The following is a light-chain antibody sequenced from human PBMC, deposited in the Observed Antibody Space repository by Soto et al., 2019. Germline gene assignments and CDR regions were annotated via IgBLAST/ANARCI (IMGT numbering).Light chain of an antibody. CDR2: KVS. CDR3: MQATQPYT. V-gene: IGKV2-24*01. J-gene: IGKJ2*01. CDR1: QSLVHSDGNTH. Sequence: DIVMTQTPLSSPATLGQPASISCRSSQSLVHSDGNTHLSWLQQRPGQHQRFLIYKVSNRCSGVPDRFSGSAEVTDFTQKINRVEAEDVGVYYGMQATQPYTFDQGTKLEIK.